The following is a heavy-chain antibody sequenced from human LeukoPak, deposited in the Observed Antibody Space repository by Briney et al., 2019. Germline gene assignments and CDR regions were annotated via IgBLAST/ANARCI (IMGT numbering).Heavy chain of an antibody. CDR3: ARAPAALGDGFYYMDV. CDR1: GGSISSSSYY. CDR2: IYYSGST. V-gene: IGHV4-39*07. Sequence: SETLSLTCTVSGGSISSSSYYWGWIRQPPGKGLEWIGSIYYSGSTYYNPSLKSRVTISVDTYKNQFSLKLSSVTAADTAVYYCARAPAALGDGFYYMDVWGKGTTVTVSS. D-gene: IGHD5-24*01. J-gene: IGHJ6*03.